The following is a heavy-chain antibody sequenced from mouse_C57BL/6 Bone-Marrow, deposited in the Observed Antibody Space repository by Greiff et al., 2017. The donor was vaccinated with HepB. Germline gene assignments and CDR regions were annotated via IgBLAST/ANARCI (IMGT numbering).Heavy chain of an antibody. CDR2: ISNGGGST. Sequence: EVQLVESGGGLVQPGGSLKLSCAASGFTFSDYYMYWVRQTPEKRLEWVAYISNGGGSTYYPDTVKGRFTISRDNAKNTLYLQMSRLKSEDTAMYYCASLYGNYGAMDYWGQGTSVTVSS. CDR3: ASLYGNYGAMDY. D-gene: IGHD2-1*01. V-gene: IGHV5-12*01. CDR1: GFTFSDYY. J-gene: IGHJ4*01.